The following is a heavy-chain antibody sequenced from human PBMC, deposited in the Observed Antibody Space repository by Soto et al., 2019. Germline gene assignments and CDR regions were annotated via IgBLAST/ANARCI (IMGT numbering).Heavy chain of an antibody. CDR2: IGSSGSYT. J-gene: IGHJ5*01. V-gene: IGHV3-11*06. CDR1: GCTFSDYY. D-gene: IGHD2-8*01. Sequence: RLCCATAGCTFSDYYMSWSRQAPGKGLEWVSYIGSSGSYTNYAESVKGRFTISRDNAKNSLYLQMNSLRAEDTAVYYCAGIPMVYLRGSWFYXWCQGTLVTVSX. CDR3: AGIPMVYLRGSWFYX.